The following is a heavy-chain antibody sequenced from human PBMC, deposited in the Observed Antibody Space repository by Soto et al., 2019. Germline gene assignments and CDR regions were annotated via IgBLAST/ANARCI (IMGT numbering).Heavy chain of an antibody. J-gene: IGHJ6*02. Sequence: QVQLVQSGAEVKKPGSSVKVSCKASGGTFSSYAISWVRQAPGQGLEWMGGIIPIFGTANYAQKFQGRVTITADESTSTAYMELSSLRSEDTAVYYCARIQRGYSYGTNYYYGMDVWGQGTTVTASS. D-gene: IGHD5-18*01. CDR3: ARIQRGYSYGTNYYYGMDV. CDR1: GGTFSSYA. V-gene: IGHV1-69*01. CDR2: IIPIFGTA.